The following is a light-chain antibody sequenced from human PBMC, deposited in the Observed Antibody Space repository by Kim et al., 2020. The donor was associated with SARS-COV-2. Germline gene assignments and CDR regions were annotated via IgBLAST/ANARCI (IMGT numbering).Light chain of an antibody. CDR3: QQSFNSHT. V-gene: IGKV1-39*01. J-gene: IGKJ2*01. CDR2: AAS. Sequence: LSASVGDRVTITCRASQNIRNYLNWYQQKPGKAPKLLIYAASSLQSGVTSRFSGSGSGTDFTLTISSLQPEDFATYYCQQSFNSHTFGQGTKLEI. CDR1: QNIRNY.